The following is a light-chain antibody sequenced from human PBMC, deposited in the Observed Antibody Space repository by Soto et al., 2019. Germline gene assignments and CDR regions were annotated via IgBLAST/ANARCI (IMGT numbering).Light chain of an antibody. CDR2: GAS. V-gene: IGKV3-20*01. Sequence: EFVLTQSPGSLSLSPGERATLSCRASQSVSSDYLAWYQQKPGQAPRLVIYGASSRATGIPDRLSGSGSGSDFTLTISRLEPEDFAVYYCQQYGSSPFTFGQGTEVKIK. CDR1: QSVSSDY. J-gene: IGKJ2*01. CDR3: QQYGSSPFT.